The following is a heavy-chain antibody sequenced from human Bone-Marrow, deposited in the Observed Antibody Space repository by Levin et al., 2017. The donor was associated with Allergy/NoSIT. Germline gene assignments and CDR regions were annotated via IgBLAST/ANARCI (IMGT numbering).Heavy chain of an antibody. CDR3: ARSRYSSSSLSGGWYLDY. V-gene: IGHV1-2*06. CDR1: GYTFTGYY. J-gene: IGHJ4*02. CDR2: INPNSGGT. D-gene: IGHD6-6*01. Sequence: GASVKVSCKASGYTFTGYYMHWVRQAPGQGLEWMGRINPNSGGTNYAQKFQGRVTMTRDTSISTAYMELSRLRSDDTAVYYCARSRYSSSSLSGGWYLDYWGQGTLVTVSS.